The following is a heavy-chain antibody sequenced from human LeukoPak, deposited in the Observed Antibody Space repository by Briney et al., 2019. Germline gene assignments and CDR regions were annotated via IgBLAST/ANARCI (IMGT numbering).Heavy chain of an antibody. V-gene: IGHV3-21*01. CDR1: GFTFSSYS. J-gene: IGHJ4*02. CDR3: ARCVFSGVVAVQHEFDD. Sequence: TTGGSLRLSCAASGFTFSSYSMNWVRQGPGKGLEWVSTIDFSGDYIYYADSVKGRFTISRDNAKNSVHLQMNSLRVEDTAVYYCARCVFSGVVAVQHEFDDWGQGTLVTVSS. CDR2: IDFSGDYI. D-gene: IGHD3-10*01.